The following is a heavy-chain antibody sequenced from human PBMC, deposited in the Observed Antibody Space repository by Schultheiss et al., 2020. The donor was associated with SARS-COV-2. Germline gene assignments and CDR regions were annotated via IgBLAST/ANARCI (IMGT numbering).Heavy chain of an antibody. Sequence: SETLSLTCAVYGGSFSGYYWGWIRQPPGKGLEWIGSIYYSGSTYYNPSLKSRVTISVDTSKNQFSLKLSSVTAADTAVYYCARGRLVLWFGELKGNWFDPWGQGTLVTVSS. CDR2: IYYSGST. D-gene: IGHD3-10*01. CDR1: GGSFSGYY. J-gene: IGHJ5*02. V-gene: IGHV4-34*01. CDR3: ARGRLVLWFGELKGNWFDP.